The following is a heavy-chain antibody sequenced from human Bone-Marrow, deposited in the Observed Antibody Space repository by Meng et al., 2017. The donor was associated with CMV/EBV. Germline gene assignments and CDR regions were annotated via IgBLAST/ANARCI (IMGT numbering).Heavy chain of an antibody. D-gene: IGHD2-21*01. Sequence: SETLSLTCAVSGDSISNNNWWSWVRQPPGKGLEWIGEIHPSGTTNDNLSLKSRITISLDKSKNQFSLKLSSVTAADTAVYCCAGILLGAIDVIDPWGRGTPVTVSS. J-gene: IGHJ5*02. CDR2: IHPSGTT. V-gene: IGHV4-4*01. CDR3: AGILLGAIDVIDP. CDR1: GDSISNNNW.